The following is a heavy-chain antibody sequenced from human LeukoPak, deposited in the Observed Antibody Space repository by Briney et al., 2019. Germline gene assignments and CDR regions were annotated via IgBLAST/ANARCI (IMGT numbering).Heavy chain of an antibody. Sequence: LVKASCKASGYTFTGYYMHWVRQAPGHGLEWMGWINPNSGGTNYAQKFQGRVTMTRDTSISTAYMELSRLRSDDTAVYYCARDNYYDSSGHFDYWGQGTLVTVSS. V-gene: IGHV1-2*02. J-gene: IGHJ4*02. CDR2: INPNSGGT. D-gene: IGHD3-22*01. CDR1: GYTFTGYY. CDR3: ARDNYYDSSGHFDY.